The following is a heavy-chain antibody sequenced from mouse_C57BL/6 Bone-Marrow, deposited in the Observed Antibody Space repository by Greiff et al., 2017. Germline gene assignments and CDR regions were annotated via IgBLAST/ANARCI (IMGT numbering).Heavy chain of an antibody. V-gene: IGHV3-3*01. CDR1: GFSITSDCY. CDR3: ARVIITFFDV. J-gene: IGHJ1*03. CDR2: KFYSGIT. Sequence: EVQLQQSGPSLVRPSQTLSITCTVTGFSITSDCYWIWIRQFPGNKLEYIGYKFYSGITYYNPSLESRTYITRDTTKNQFSLKLISVTTEDTATYYCARVIITFFDVWGTGTTVTVSS. D-gene: IGHD1-1*01.